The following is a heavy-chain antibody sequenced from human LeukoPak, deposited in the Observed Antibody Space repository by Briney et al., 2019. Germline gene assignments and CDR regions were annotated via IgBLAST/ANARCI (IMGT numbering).Heavy chain of an antibody. CDR3: VRAYHPGGWFDP. J-gene: IGHJ5*02. V-gene: IGHV3-7*04. CDR2: INEDGSEI. Sequence: GGSLRLSCAASGFTFSRSWMTWVRQAPGKGLEWVASINEDGSEIHYVDSVKGRFTISRDNAKDSLYLQMNSLTAVDRAMYYCVRAYHPGGWFDPWGQGTLVTVSS. D-gene: IGHD2-21*01. CDR1: GFTFSRSW.